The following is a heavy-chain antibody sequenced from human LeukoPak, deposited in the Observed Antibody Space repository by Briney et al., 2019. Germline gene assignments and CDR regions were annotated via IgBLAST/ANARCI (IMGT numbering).Heavy chain of an antibody. J-gene: IGHJ4*02. CDR1: GYTFTRFA. V-gene: IGHV1-3*01. CDR3: ARYSSGWYHDY. Sequence: GASVKVSCKASGYTFTRFAMHWVRQAPGQRLEWMGWINAGNGNTKYSQKFQGRVTITRDTSANTAYMELSSLISEDTAVYYCARYSSGWYHDYWGQRTLVTVSS. D-gene: IGHD6-19*01. CDR2: INAGNGNT.